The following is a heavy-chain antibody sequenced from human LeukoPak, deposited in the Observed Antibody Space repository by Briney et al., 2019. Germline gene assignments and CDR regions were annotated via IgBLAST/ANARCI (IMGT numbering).Heavy chain of an antibody. V-gene: IGHV3-30*02. J-gene: IGHJ4*02. Sequence: PGGSLRLSCAASGFTFSSYGMHWVRQAPGKGLEWVAFIRYDGSNKYYADSVKGRFTISRDNSKNTLYLQMNSLRAEDTAVYYCAKDYRRYGSSTSCRPFDYWGQGTLVTVSS. CDR1: GFTFSSYG. CDR3: AKDYRRYGSSTSCRPFDY. D-gene: IGHD2-2*01. CDR2: IRYDGSNK.